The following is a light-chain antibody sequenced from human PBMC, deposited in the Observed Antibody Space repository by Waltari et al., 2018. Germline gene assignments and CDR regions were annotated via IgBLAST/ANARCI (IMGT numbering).Light chain of an antibody. CDR3: SSYISSSTLEL. CDR2: DVS. V-gene: IGLV2-14*03. CDR1: SSDVGGYNY. Sequence: QSALTQPASVSGSPGQSITISCTGTSSDVGGYNYVSWYQQHPGKAPKLIIYDVSNRPAGVSNRFSGSKSCNTASLTISGLQAEDEADYYCSSYISSSTLELFGGGTSLTVL. J-gene: IGLJ2*01.